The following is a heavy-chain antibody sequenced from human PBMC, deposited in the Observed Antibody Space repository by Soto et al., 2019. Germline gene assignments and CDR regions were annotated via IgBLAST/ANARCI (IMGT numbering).Heavy chain of an antibody. Sequence: HPGGSLRLSCAASGFTFNTYPMSWVRQTPGKGLELVPAIGGGGFDTYYADSVKGRFTISRDNSKNTLYLQTNRLRAEDTAVYYCARHDDSSGYFTDFDYWGQGT. V-gene: IGHV3-23*01. CDR2: IGGGGFDT. CDR3: ARHDDSSGYFTDFDY. CDR1: GFTFNTYP. J-gene: IGHJ4*02. D-gene: IGHD3-22*01.